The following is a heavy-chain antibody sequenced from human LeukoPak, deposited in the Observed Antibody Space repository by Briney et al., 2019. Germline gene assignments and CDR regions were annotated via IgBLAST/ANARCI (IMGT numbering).Heavy chain of an antibody. D-gene: IGHD1-26*01. CDR2: IYTSGST. CDR3: ARDRVGYWYFDL. Sequence: SSETLSLTCTVSGGSISSGSYYWSWIRQPAGKGLEWTGRIYTSGSTNYNPSLKSRVTISVDTSKNQFSLKLSSVTAADTAEYYCARDRVGYWYFDLWGRGTLVTVSS. J-gene: IGHJ2*01. CDR1: GGSISSGSYY. V-gene: IGHV4-61*02.